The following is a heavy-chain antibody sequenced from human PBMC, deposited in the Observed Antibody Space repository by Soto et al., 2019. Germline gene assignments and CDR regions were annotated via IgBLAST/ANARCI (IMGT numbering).Heavy chain of an antibody. CDR2: VSPAGST. CDR1: GFTFSNYG. CDR3: VRGWAY. V-gene: IGHV3-23*01. J-gene: IGHJ4*02. D-gene: IGHD6-19*01. Sequence: EVQLLESGGGLVQPGGSLRLSCAASGFTFSNYGMNWIRLAPGAGLEWVSTVSPAGSTFYADSVRGRFTISRDNSKSTVDLQMDGLRVDDTAIYYCVRGWAYWGRGTVVTVSS.